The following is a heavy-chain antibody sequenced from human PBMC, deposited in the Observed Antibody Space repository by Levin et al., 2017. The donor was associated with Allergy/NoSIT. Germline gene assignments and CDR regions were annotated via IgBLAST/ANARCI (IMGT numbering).Heavy chain of an antibody. CDR2: ISSSSSYI. CDR1: GFTFSSYS. CDR3: ARLGIFSCSSTSCYGDGMDG. Sequence: GGSLRLSCAASGFTFSSYSMNWVRQAPGKGLEWVSSISSSSSYIYYADSVKGRFTISRDNAKNSLYLQMNSLRAEDTAVYYCARLGIFSCSSTSCYGDGMDGWGQGTTVTVSS. J-gene: IGHJ6*02. D-gene: IGHD2-2*01. V-gene: IGHV3-21*01.